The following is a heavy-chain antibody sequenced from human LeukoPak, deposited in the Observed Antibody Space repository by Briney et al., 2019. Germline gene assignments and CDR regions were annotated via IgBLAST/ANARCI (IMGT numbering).Heavy chain of an antibody. V-gene: IGHV3-11*04. CDR2: ISSSGSTI. J-gene: IGHJ5*02. D-gene: IGHD2-8*01. CDR1: GGSISSGDYY. CDR3: ARDPTNGDNWFDP. Sequence: LSLTCTVSGGSISSGDYYWSWIRQAPGKGLEWVSYISSSGSTIYYADSVKGRFTISRDNAKNSLYLQMNSLRAEDTAVYYCARDPTNGDNWFDPWGQGTLVTVSS.